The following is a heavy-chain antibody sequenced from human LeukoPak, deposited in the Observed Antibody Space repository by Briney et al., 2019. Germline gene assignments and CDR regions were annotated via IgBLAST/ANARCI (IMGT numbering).Heavy chain of an antibody. V-gene: IGHV5-51*01. CDR3: ARRIAVAGPWALDY. CDR1: GYIFTTYW. CDR2: IYPGDSDT. J-gene: IGHJ4*02. Sequence: GESLKISCKGSGYIFTTYWIGWVRQMPGKGLEWMGIIYPGDSDTRYSPSFQGQVTISADKSISTAYLQWSSLKASDTAMYYCARRIAVAGPWALDYWGQGTLVTVSS. D-gene: IGHD6-19*01.